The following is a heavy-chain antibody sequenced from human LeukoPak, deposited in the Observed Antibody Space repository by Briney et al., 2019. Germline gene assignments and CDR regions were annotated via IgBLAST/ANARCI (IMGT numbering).Heavy chain of an antibody. CDR2: VYSSGST. V-gene: IGHV4-4*07. D-gene: IGHD1-14*01. CDR1: GGSVSNYY. J-gene: IGHJ4*02. Sequence: SETLSLTCIVSGGSVSNYYWSWIRQPAGKGLEWIGRVYSSGSTKYNPSLQSRVTISVDTSKNRSSLNFNSATAADTALYWCARHNAPRRVGFDFWGQGIMVTVSS. CDR3: ARHNAPRRVGFDF.